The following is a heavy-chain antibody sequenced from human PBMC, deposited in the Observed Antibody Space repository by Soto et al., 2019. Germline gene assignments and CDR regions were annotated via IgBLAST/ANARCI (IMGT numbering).Heavy chain of an antibody. Sequence: QVHLLESGPGLVKPSETLSLTCVVSGGSVTSYNWSWIRQFPGRGLEWITYTAYTGNTNYNPSLKSRVTISIDTTKNQLYVKLTSMNEANTAVYYCARDLHAGLTNYYAPCGQGTLVTVSS. CDR1: GGSVTSYN. V-gene: IGHV4-59*02. D-gene: IGHD1-26*01. CDR3: ARDLHAGLTNYYAP. CDR2: TAYTGNT. J-gene: IGHJ5*02.